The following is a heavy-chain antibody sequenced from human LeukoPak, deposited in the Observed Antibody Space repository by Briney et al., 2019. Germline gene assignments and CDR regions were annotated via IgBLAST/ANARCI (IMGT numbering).Heavy chain of an antibody. Sequence: GGSLRLSCAASGFTFSSYATHWVRQAPGKGLEWVAVISYDGSNKYYADSVKGRFTISRDNSKNTLYLQMNSLRAEDTAVYYCARIAYCGGDCYSGYFNYWGQGTLVTVSS. CDR1: GFTFSSYA. CDR2: ISYDGSNK. V-gene: IGHV3-30*04. D-gene: IGHD2-21*02. CDR3: ARIAYCGGDCYSGYFNY. J-gene: IGHJ4*02.